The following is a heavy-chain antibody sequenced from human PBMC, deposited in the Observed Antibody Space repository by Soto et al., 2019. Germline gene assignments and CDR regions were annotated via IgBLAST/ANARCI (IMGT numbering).Heavy chain of an antibody. Sequence: SVKVSCKASGGTFSSYAISWVRQAPGQGLEWMGGIIPIFGIANYAQKFQGRVTITADESTSTAYMELSSLRSEDTAVYYCASWGMVRDPPGMDVWGQGTTVTVSS. D-gene: IGHD3-10*01. J-gene: IGHJ6*02. CDR3: ASWGMVRDPPGMDV. V-gene: IGHV1-69*13. CDR1: GGTFSSYA. CDR2: IIPIFGIA.